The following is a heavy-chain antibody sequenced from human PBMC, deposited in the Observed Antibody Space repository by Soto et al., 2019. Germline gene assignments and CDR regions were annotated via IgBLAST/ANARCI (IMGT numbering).Heavy chain of an antibody. Sequence: SETLSLTCAVYGGSFSGYYWSWIRQPPGKGLEWIGEINHSGSTYYNPSLKSRVTISVDTSKNQFSLKLTSVTAADTAMYYCARGSASDYGMDVWGQGTTVTVSS. CDR3: ARGSASDYGMDV. CDR2: INHSGST. J-gene: IGHJ6*02. V-gene: IGHV4-34*01. D-gene: IGHD6-25*01. CDR1: GGSFSGYY.